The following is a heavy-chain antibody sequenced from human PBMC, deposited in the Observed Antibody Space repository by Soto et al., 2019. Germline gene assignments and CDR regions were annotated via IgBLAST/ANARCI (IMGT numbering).Heavy chain of an antibody. Sequence: SETLSLTCTVSGGSISSYYWSWILQPPWKGLEWIGYIYYSGSTNYNPSLKSRVTISVDTSKNQFSLKLSSVTAADTAVYYCARGVYYGSGSYDRKLNWFDPWGQGTLVTVSS. J-gene: IGHJ5*02. CDR2: IYYSGST. CDR1: GGSISSYY. V-gene: IGHV4-59*12. D-gene: IGHD3-10*01. CDR3: ARGVYYGSGSYDRKLNWFDP.